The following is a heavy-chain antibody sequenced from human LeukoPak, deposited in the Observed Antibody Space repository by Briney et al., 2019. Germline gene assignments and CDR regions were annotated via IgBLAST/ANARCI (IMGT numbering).Heavy chain of an antibody. CDR2: INHSGST. J-gene: IGHJ6*02. CDR1: GGSFSGYY. CDR3: ASITIFGVVIGESTGSHYYGMDV. Sequence: PSETLSLTCAAYGGSFSGYYWSWIRQPPGKGLEWIGEINHSGSTNYNPSLKSRVTISVDTSKNQFSLKLSSVTAADTAVYYCASITIFGVVIGESTGSHYYGMDVWGQGTTVTVSS. V-gene: IGHV4-34*01. D-gene: IGHD3-3*01.